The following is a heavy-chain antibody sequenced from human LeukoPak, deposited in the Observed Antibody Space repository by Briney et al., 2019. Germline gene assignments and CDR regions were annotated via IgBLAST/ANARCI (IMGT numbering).Heavy chain of an antibody. CDR3: ARDRGSGWDQFDY. CDR1: GYTFTNYA. Sequence: GASVTVSCKASGYTFTNYAMHWVRQAPGQRLEWMGWINAGNGNTKYSQKFQGRVTITRDTSASTAYMELSSLRSEDTAVYYCARDRGSGWDQFDYWGQGTLVTVSS. D-gene: IGHD6-19*01. CDR2: INAGNGNT. J-gene: IGHJ4*02. V-gene: IGHV1-3*01.